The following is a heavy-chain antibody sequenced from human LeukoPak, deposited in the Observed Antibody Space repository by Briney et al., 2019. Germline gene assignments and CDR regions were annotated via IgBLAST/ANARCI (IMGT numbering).Heavy chain of an antibody. J-gene: IGHJ4*02. CDR2: IYHSGST. Sequence: PSETLSLTCIVSGYSISSGYYWVWIRQPPGKGLEWIGSIYHSGSTYYNPSLKSRVTISVDTSKNQFSLNLSSVTAADTAVYYCVRQRVVGFYDPFDFWGQGTLVTVSS. CDR1: GYSISSGYY. CDR3: VRQRVVGFYDPFDF. V-gene: IGHV4-38-2*02. D-gene: IGHD2/OR15-2a*01.